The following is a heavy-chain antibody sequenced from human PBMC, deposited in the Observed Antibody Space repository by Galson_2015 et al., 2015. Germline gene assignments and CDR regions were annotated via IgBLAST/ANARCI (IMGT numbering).Heavy chain of an antibody. CDR2: IYPGDSDT. V-gene: IGHV5-51*01. J-gene: IGHJ4*02. CDR1: GYRFTDNW. Sequence: QSGAEVKKPGKSLTISCKASGYRFTDNWIGWVRQLPGKGLEYMGIIYPGDSDTKYSPSFQGQVTISVDKSINTACLQWSSLKASDTAIYYCARLDGFFGHWGQGTLVTVSS. CDR3: ARLDGFFGH.